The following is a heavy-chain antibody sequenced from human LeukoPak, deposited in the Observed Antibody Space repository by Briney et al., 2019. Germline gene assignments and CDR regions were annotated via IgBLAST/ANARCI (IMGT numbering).Heavy chain of an antibody. CDR2: TYYRSKWYN. J-gene: IGHJ4*02. V-gene: IGHV6-1*01. CDR1: GDSVSSNSAT. D-gene: IGHD3-22*01. Sequence: SQTLSLTCALSGDSVSSNSATWNWIRQSPSRGLEWLGRTYYRSKWYNDYAVSVKSRITINSDTSKNQFSLQLNSVTPEDTAVYYCARWVGSSGRFDYWDQGTLVTVSS. CDR3: ARWVGSSGRFDY.